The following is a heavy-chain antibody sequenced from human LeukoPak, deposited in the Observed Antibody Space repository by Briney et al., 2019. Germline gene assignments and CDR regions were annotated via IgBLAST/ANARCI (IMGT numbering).Heavy chain of an antibody. J-gene: IGHJ4*02. CDR1: GASISIYY. CDR2: LYISGST. V-gene: IGHV4-4*07. D-gene: IGHD3-10*01. Sequence: SETLSLTCTVSGASISIYYYNWIRQTAGRGLEWIGRLYISGSTDYNPSLKSRVTTSVDTSKNQFSLKLSSVTAADTAVYFCARDLSGSLYFDYWGQGVLVTVSS. CDR3: ARDLSGSLYFDY.